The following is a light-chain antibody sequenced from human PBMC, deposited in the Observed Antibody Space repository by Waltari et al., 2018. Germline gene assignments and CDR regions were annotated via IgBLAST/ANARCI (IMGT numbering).Light chain of an antibody. CDR3: SSCTGSSTLV. V-gene: IGLV2-14*03. CDR2: DVS. J-gene: IGLJ2*01. CDR1: IRHRCGYNY. Sequence: SALTQPASVSGSPGQSIPLHCPDTIRHRCGYNYVSWYQLHPGRAPKVMIYDVSNRPSGVSNRFSGSKSGNTASLTISGLQAEDEADYYCSSCTGSSTLVFGGGTKLTVL.